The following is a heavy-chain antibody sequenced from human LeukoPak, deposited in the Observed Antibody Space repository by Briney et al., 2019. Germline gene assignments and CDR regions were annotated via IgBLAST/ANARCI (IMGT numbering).Heavy chain of an antibody. CDR2: ITGSGGST. V-gene: IGHV3-23*01. Sequence: TGGSLRLSCAPSGFTFDNFAMTWVRQAPGKGLEWVSEITGSGGSTYYADSVKGRFTISRDNSKNTLYLQMNSLRAEDTAVYYCARGGLAFDYWGQGTLVTVSS. CDR3: ARGGLAFDY. CDR1: GFTFDNFA. D-gene: IGHD5-12*01. J-gene: IGHJ4*02.